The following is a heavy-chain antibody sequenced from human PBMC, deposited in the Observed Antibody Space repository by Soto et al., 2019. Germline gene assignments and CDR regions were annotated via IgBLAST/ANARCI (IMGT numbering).Heavy chain of an antibody. CDR1: GGSISSYY. CDR2: IYYSGST. D-gene: IGHD6-19*01. CDR3: ARGKYSSGWYGY. J-gene: IGHJ4*02. Sequence: QVQLQESGPGLVKPSETLSLTCTVSGGSISSYYWSWIRQPPGKGLEWIGYIYYSGSTNYNPSLKSRVTISVDTSKNQFSLKLSSVTAADTAVYYCARGKYSSGWYGYWGQGTLVTVSS. V-gene: IGHV4-59*01.